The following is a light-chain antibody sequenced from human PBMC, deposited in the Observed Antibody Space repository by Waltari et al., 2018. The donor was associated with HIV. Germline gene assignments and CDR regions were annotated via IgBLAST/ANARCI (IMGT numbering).Light chain of an antibody. Sequence: QSVLTQPPSASGTPGQGVTISCVGDSSNLGSNSVYWYQQLPGTAPKVLIYRNNQRPSGVPDRFSGSKSGASASLTISGLRSADEAVYFCATRDGSLKVFGGGTKLTVL. CDR3: ATRDGSLKV. CDR2: RNN. V-gene: IGLV1-47*01. J-gene: IGLJ3*02. CDR1: SSNLGSNS.